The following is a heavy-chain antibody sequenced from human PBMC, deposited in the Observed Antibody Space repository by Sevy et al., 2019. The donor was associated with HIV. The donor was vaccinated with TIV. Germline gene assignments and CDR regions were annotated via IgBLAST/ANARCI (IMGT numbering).Heavy chain of an antibody. CDR3: ARHWGVTKPFDP. D-gene: IGHD4-17*01. CDR1: GDSISTYY. J-gene: IGHJ5*02. Sequence: SETLSLTCSVFGDSISTYYWTWIRQPPGKGLEWIGLIYYSGNTNFNPSLKRRVTMSVDTSKNQFSLKLRSVTAADTAVNYCARHWGVTKPFDPWGQGTLVTVSS. CDR2: IYYSGNT. V-gene: IGHV4-59*01.